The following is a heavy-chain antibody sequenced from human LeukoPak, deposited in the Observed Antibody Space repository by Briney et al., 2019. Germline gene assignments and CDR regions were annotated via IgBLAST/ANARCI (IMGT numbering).Heavy chain of an antibody. CDR2: ISPDGRNI. D-gene: IGHD1-7*01. V-gene: IGHV3-74*01. Sequence: GGSLRLSCAASGFTLSDYWMNWVRQAPGKGPVWVSHISPDGRNIAYADSVKGRFTISRDSAKNTLYLQMNSLRVGDTAVYYCVREGGGTTPYDFWGQGTLVTVSS. CDR3: VREGGGTTPYDF. CDR1: GFTLSDYW. J-gene: IGHJ4*02.